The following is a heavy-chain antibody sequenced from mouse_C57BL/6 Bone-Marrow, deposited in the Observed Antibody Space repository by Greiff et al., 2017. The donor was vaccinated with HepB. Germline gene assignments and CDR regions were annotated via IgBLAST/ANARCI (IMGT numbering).Heavy chain of an antibody. Sequence: EVNVVESGEGLVKPGGSLKLSCAASGFTFSSYAMSWVRQTPEKRLEWVAYISSGGDYIYYADTVKGRFTISRDNARNTLYLQMSSLKSEDTAMYYCTNPYYSNYGAMDYWGQGTSVTVSS. CDR3: TNPYYSNYGAMDY. J-gene: IGHJ4*01. D-gene: IGHD2-5*01. CDR1: GFTFSSYA. CDR2: ISSGGDYI. V-gene: IGHV5-9-1*02.